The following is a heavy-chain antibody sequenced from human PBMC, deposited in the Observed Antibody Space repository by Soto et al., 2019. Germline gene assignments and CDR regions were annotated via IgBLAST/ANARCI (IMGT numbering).Heavy chain of an antibody. J-gene: IGHJ6*02. Sequence: WVPPRVSCTAAGCTFSSYGVDWVRQTPGTSLDLLAVIWCDGSNKYYADSVKGRFTISRDNSKNTLYLQMNSLRDEDTAVYYCARAQPPTSGTYYDFWSGYLTDYGMDVWGQGPTVTVSS. CDR2: IWCDGSNK. D-gene: IGHD3-3*01. CDR1: GCTFSSYG. CDR3: ARAQPPTSGTYYDFWSGYLTDYGMDV. V-gene: IGHV3-33*01.